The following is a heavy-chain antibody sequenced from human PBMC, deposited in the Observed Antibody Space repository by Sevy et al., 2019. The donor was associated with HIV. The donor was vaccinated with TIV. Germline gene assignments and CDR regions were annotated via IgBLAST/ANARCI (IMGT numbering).Heavy chain of an antibody. V-gene: IGHV3-7*01. J-gene: IGHJ4*02. D-gene: IGHD6-19*01. CDR3: ARDRSGYTSGWSVDY. CDR1: EFTFSGYW. Sequence: GGSLRLSCAASEFTFSGYWMSWVRQAPGKGLEWVANIKQDGSEKYYVDSVKGRFTISRDNAKNSLCLQMNSLRAEDTAVYYCARDRSGYTSGWSVDYWGQGTLVTVSS. CDR2: IKQDGSEK.